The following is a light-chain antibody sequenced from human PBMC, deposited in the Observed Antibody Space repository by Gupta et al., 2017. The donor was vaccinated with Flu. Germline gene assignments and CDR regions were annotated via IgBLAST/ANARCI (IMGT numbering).Light chain of an antibody. Sequence: GERATRACRASQGVSSNLAWYQQKPGQAPRLLIYGASTRATGIPGRFSGSGSGTEFTLTISSLQSEDFAVYYCQQYNNWWAFGQGTKVEMK. J-gene: IGKJ1*01. CDR1: QGVSSN. V-gene: IGKV3-15*01. CDR3: QQYNNWWA. CDR2: GAS.